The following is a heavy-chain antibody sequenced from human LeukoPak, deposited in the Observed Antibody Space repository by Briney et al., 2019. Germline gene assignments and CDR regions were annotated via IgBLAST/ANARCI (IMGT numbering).Heavy chain of an antibody. CDR3: ARDNQWLNAFDI. V-gene: IGHV4-61*08. D-gene: IGHD3-22*01. J-gene: IGHJ3*02. CDR1: GGSISSGDYY. Sequence: SQTLSLTCTVSGGSISSGDYYWSWIRQPPGKGLEWIGYSYYIESTNYNPSLKSRVTISVDTSRNRFSLKLSSVTAADTAMYYCARDNQWLNAFDIWGQGTMVTVSS. CDR2: SYYIEST.